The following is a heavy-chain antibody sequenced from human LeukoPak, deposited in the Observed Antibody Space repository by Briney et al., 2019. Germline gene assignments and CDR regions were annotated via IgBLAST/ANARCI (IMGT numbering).Heavy chain of an antibody. CDR3: ARRGATVTDD. CDR1: GFTFSGYW. Sequence: PGGSLRLSCAASGFTFSGYWMSWVGQAPGKGLEWVANIKQDGSEKYYVDSVKGRFTLSRDNAKNSVYLQVNSLRAEDTAVYYCARRGATVTDDWGQGTLVTVSS. J-gene: IGHJ4*02. CDR2: IKQDGSEK. D-gene: IGHD4-17*01. V-gene: IGHV3-7*01.